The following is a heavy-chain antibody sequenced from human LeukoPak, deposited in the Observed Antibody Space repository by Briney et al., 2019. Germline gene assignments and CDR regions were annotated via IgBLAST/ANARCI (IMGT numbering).Heavy chain of an antibody. J-gene: IGHJ5*02. CDR2: ISTNGGST. CDR1: GFTFSSHA. V-gene: IGHV3-64D*06. Sequence: GGSLRLSCSASGFTFSSHAMYWVRQAPGKGLELVSAISTNGGSTYYADSVKGRFTISRDNSKNTLYLQMSSLRVEDTAVHYCVKGEFTIIRGVMVSWGQGTLVTVSS. CDR3: VKGEFTIIRGVMVS. D-gene: IGHD3-10*01.